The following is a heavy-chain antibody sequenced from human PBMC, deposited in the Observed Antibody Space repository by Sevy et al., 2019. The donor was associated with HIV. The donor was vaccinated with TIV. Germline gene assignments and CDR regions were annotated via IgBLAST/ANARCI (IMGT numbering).Heavy chain of an antibody. CDR3: ARYNGIAVVGPFDY. CDR1: GYTFTSYG. V-gene: IGHV1-18*01. D-gene: IGHD6-19*01. J-gene: IGHJ4*02. CDR2: ISAYNGNT. Sequence: ALVKVSCKASGYTFTSYGISWVRQAPGQGLEWMGWISAYNGNTNYAQKLQGRVTMTTDTSTSTAYMELRSLRSDDTAVYYCARYNGIAVVGPFDYWGQGTLVTVSS.